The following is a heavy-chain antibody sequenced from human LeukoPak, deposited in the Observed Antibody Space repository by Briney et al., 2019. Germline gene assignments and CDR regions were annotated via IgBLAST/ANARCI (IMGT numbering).Heavy chain of an antibody. V-gene: IGHV3-23*01. Sequence: QPGGSLRLSCAASGFTFSSYAMSWVRQAPGKGLEWVSAISGSGGSTYYADSVKGRFTISRDNSKNTLYLQVNSLRAEDTAVYYCESLSYDFWSGALWGQGTLVTVSS. CDR3: ESLSYDFWSGAL. J-gene: IGHJ4*02. CDR1: GFTFSSYA. CDR2: ISGSGGST. D-gene: IGHD3-3*01.